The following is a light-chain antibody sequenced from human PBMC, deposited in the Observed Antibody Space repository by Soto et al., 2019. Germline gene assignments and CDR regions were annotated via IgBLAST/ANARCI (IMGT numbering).Light chain of an antibody. CDR1: SSNIGAGYD. J-gene: IGLJ1*01. CDR3: QSYDGSLTAVYV. V-gene: IGLV1-40*01. CDR2: RNT. Sequence: QSVLTQPPSVSGAQGQRVTISCTGSSSNIGAGYDVHWYQQLPETAPKLLIYRNTNRPSGVPDRFSGSKSGTSASLAITGLQAEDEADYYCQSYDGSLTAVYVFGTGTKVTVL.